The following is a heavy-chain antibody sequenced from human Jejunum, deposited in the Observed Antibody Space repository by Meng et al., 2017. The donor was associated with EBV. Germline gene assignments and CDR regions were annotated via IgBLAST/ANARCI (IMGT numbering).Heavy chain of an antibody. D-gene: IGHD6-19*01. V-gene: IGHV4-34*01. CDR2: IHPSGIG. CDR3: SRGSDRAKAGIA. J-gene: IGHJ4*02. Sequence: VALQPWAVELPQPPTPSSPTSGVYGGTGSSHYWCWSRPPPGKGLGLIGEIHPSGIGNYSPSLRSRVTISVATSKNEFSMKLSSVTAADTAVYYCSRGSDRAKAGIAWGQGTLVTVSS. CDR1: GGTGSSHY.